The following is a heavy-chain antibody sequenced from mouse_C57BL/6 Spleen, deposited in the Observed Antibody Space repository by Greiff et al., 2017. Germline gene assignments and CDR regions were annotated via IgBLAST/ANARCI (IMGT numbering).Heavy chain of an antibody. CDR3: ARGGDYDKGDFDY. D-gene: IGHD2-4*01. CDR2: INPNNGGT. V-gene: IGHV1-26*01. CDR1: GYTFTDYY. J-gene: IGHJ2*01. Sequence: EVQLQQSGPELVKPGASVKISCKASGYTFTDYYMNWVKQSHGKSLEWIGDINPNNGGTSYNQKFKGKATLTVDKSSSTAYMELRSLTSEDSAVYYCARGGDYDKGDFDYWGQGTTLTVSS.